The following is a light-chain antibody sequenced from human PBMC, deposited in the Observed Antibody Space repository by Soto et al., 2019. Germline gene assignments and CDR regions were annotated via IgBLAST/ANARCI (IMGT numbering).Light chain of an antibody. Sequence: DIQMTQSPSSLSASVGDRVTITCRASQSISSYLNGYQQKPGKAPKLLIYAASSLQSGVPSRFSGSGSGKDFTLTISSLQPEAFANYYCQQSYRTLFTFGPGTKVYIK. J-gene: IGKJ3*01. CDR2: AAS. V-gene: IGKV1-39*01. CDR3: QQSYRTLFT. CDR1: QSISSY.